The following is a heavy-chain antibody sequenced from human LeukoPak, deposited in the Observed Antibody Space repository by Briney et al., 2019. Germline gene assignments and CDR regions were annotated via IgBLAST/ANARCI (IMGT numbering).Heavy chain of an antibody. J-gene: IGHJ4*02. V-gene: IGHV3-30-3*01. CDR2: ISYDGSNK. Sequence: GRSLRLSCAASGFTFSSYAMHWVRQAPGKGLEWVAVISYDGSNKYYADSVKGRFTISRDNSKNTLYLQMNSLRAEDTAVYYCARGGFGELYCDYWGQGTLVTVSS. CDR3: ARGGFGELYCDY. D-gene: IGHD3-10*01. CDR1: GFTFSSYA.